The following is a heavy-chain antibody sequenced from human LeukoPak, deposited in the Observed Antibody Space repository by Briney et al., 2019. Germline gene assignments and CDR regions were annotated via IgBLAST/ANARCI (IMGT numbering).Heavy chain of an antibody. CDR2: ISSSSSYI. CDR1: GFTFSSYS. Sequence: GGSLRLSCAASGFTFSSYSMNWVRQAPGKGLEWVSSISSSSSYIYYADSVKGRFTISRDNAKNSLYLQMNSLRAEDTAVYYCAREVSGLRTDAFDIWGQGTLVTVSS. CDR3: AREVSGLRTDAFDI. D-gene: IGHD5-12*01. V-gene: IGHV3-21*01. J-gene: IGHJ4*02.